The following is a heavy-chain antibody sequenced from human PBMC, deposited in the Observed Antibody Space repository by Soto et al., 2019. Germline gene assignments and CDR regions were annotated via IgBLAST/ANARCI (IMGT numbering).Heavy chain of an antibody. J-gene: IGHJ4*02. Sequence: GGSLRLSCAASGFIFSNYGMHWVRQAPGKGQEWVAVIWYDGSNTYYADSVKGRFTVSRDNSNNTLFLQMNSLRSEDTAVYYCARVTSGYEDYWGQGTLVTVPS. D-gene: IGHD5-12*01. CDR2: IWYDGSNT. CDR1: GFIFSNYG. V-gene: IGHV3-33*01. CDR3: ARVTSGYEDY.